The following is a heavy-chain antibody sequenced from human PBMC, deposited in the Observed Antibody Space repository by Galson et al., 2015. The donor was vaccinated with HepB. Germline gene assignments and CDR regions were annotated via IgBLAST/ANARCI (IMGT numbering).Heavy chain of an antibody. Sequence: SLRLSCAASGFTFSDAWMSWVRQAPGKGLEWVARIKSRRFGGQVDYGTPVKGRFAISRDDSKHTLSLLMDSLKTEDTAVYYCTTTVRPEDFLEYWGQGSLVTVSS. J-gene: IGHJ4*02. CDR3: TTTVRPEDFLEY. V-gene: IGHV3-15*01. CDR2: IKSRRFGGQV. D-gene: IGHD1-14*01. CDR1: GFTFSDAW.